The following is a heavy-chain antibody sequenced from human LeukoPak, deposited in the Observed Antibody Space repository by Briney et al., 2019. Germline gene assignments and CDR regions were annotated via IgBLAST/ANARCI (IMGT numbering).Heavy chain of an antibody. D-gene: IGHD4-17*01. CDR2: IYHSGST. Sequence: PSETLSLTCTVSGGSISSGGYYWSWIRQPPGKGLEWIGYIYHSGSTYYNPSLKSRVTISVDRSKNQFSLKLSSVTAADTAVYYCASGGKTVTTFYFDYWGQGTLVTVSS. J-gene: IGHJ4*02. V-gene: IGHV4-30-2*01. CDR3: ASGGKTVTTFYFDY. CDR1: GGSISSGGYY.